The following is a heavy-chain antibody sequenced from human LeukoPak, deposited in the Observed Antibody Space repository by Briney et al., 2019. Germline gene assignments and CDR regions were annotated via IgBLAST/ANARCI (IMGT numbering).Heavy chain of an antibody. V-gene: IGHV4-61*02. J-gene: IGHJ3*02. D-gene: IGHD3-22*01. Sequence: PSETLSLTCTVSGGSIRSGSYYWSWIRQAAGKGLEWIGRVHTSGSTNYNPSLESRVTISGDTSKNQFSLRLSSVTAADTAVYYCARVGGITMIVVLIGDAFDIWGQGTMVTVSS. CDR2: VHTSGST. CDR3: ARVGGITMIVVLIGDAFDI. CDR1: GGSIRSGSYY.